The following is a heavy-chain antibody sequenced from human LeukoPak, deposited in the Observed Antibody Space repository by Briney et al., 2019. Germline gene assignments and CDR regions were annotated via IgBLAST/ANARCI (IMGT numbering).Heavy chain of an antibody. Sequence: GGSLRLSCAASGFTFSSYEMNWVRQAPGKGLEWVSYISSSGSTIYYADSVKGRFTISRDNAKNSLYLQMDSLGPEDTAVYYCARDPYSGLYGNDYYYYMDVWGKGTTVTISS. CDR3: ARDPYSGLYGNDYYYYMDV. V-gene: IGHV3-48*03. CDR2: ISSSGSTI. J-gene: IGHJ6*03. CDR1: GFTFSSYE. D-gene: IGHD1-26*01.